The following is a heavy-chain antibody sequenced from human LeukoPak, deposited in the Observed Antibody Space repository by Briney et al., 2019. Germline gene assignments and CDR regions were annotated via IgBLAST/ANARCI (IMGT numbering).Heavy chain of an antibody. J-gene: IGHJ4*02. CDR3: ARGPVRLARPFDY. Sequence: SETLSLTCTVSGGSISSYYWSWIRQPPGKGLEWIGYIDYSGSTNYNPSLKSRVTISADTPKNQFSLKVSSVTAADTAAYYCARGPVRLARPFDYWGQGTLVTVSS. V-gene: IGHV4-59*12. CDR2: IDYSGST. D-gene: IGHD3-9*01. CDR1: GGSISSYY.